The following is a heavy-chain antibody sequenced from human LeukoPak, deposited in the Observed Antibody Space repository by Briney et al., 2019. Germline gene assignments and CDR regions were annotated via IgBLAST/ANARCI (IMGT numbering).Heavy chain of an antibody. V-gene: IGHV3-74*01. CDR2: INSDGSTT. CDR1: GFTFSSYW. D-gene: IGHD3-10*01. CDR3: SSQIWLGELFAHY. Sequence: GGSLRLSCAASGFTFSSYWMHWVREAPGKGLVWVSRINSDGSTTNYADSVKGRFTISRDNAKNTLYLQMNSLRAEDTAVYYCSSQIWLGELFAHYWGQGTLVTVSS. J-gene: IGHJ4*02.